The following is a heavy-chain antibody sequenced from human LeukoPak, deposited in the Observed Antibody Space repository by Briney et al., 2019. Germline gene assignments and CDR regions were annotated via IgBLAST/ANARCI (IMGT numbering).Heavy chain of an antibody. D-gene: IGHD2-21*02. CDR2: INPNSGDT. V-gene: IGHV1-2*06. CDR3: ARDYCGGDCFPDY. CDR1: GYTFTGYY. Sequence: ASVTVSFTASGYTFTGYYVHWVRQAPGQGLEWMGRINPNSGDTNYAQKFQGRVTMTRDTSISTAYMELGRLRSDDTAVYYCARDYCGGDCFPDYWGQGTLVTVSS. J-gene: IGHJ4*02.